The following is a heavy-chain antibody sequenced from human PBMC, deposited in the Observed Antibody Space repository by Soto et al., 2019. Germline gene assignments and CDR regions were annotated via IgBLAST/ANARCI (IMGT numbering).Heavy chain of an antibody. CDR3: ARESTDGWFDP. CDR2: IYYSGST. Sequence: PSETLSLTCTVSGGSISSGDYYWSWIRQPPGKGLEWIGYIYYSGSTYYNPSLKSRVTISVDTSKSQFSLKLSSVTAADTAVYYCARESTDGWFDPWGQGTLVTVSS. V-gene: IGHV4-30-4*01. J-gene: IGHJ5*02. CDR1: GGSISSGDYY.